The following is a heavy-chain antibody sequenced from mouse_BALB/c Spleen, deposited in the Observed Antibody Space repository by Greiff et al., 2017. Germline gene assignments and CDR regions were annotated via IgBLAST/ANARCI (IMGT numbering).Heavy chain of an antibody. V-gene: IGHV5-6-5*01. CDR3: ARSERAYGKGAMDY. CDR2: ISSGGST. J-gene: IGHJ4*01. Sequence: EVQGVESGGGLVKPGGSLKLSCAASGFTFSSYAMSWVRQTPEKRLEWVASISSGGSTYYPASVKGRFTISGDNARNILYLQMSSLRSEDTAMYYCARSERAYGKGAMDYWGQGTSVTVSS. CDR1: GFTFSSYA. D-gene: IGHD2-1*01.